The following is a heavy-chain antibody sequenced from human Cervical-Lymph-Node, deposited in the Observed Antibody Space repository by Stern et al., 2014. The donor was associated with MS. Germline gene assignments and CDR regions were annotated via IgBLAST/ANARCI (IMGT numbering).Heavy chain of an antibody. CDR3: ARAVRAGGTWHFTSHFDL. J-gene: IGHJ4*02. D-gene: IGHD3-10*01. Sequence: QVQLQQWGAGLLKPSETLSLTCGVSGGSLRAHWSWIRQTPGKPLEGIADISHSGGNSYNPSIESRVTRSLDTTKTQFCLRVVSATAADSAVYFCARAVRAGGTWHFTSHFDLWGQGSVVIVSS. V-gene: IGHV4-34*01. CDR2: ISHSGGN. CDR1: GGSLRAH.